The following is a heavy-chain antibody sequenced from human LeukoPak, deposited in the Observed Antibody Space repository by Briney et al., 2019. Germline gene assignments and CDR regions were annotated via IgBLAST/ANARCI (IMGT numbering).Heavy chain of an antibody. CDR2: INPSGGST. CDR1: GYTSTSYY. J-gene: IGHJ4*02. Sequence: ASVKVSCKASGYTSTSYYMHWVRQAPGQGLEWMGIINPSGGSTSYAQKFQGRVTMTRDTSTSTVYMELSSLRSEDTAVYYCASCAGSCYSPFDYWGQGTLVTVSS. D-gene: IGHD2-15*01. CDR3: ASCAGSCYSPFDY. V-gene: IGHV1-46*01.